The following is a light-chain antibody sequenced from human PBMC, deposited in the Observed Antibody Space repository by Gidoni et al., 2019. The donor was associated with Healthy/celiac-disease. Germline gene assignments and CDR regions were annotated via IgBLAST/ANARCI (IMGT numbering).Light chain of an antibody. CDR1: QSVSSY. CDR2: DAS. V-gene: IGKV3-11*01. CDR3: QQRSNWPPGYFT. Sequence: EIVLTQSPATLSLSPGERATLSCRASQSVSSYLAWYQQKPGQAPRLLIYDASNRATGIPARFSGSGSGTDFTLTISSLEPEDFAVYYCQQRSNWPPGYFTFXPXAKVDIK. J-gene: IGKJ3*01.